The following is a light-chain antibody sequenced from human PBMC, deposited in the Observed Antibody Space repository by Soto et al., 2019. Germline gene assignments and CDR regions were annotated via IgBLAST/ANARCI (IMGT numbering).Light chain of an antibody. CDR2: KAS. CDR3: QQYNSYPWT. V-gene: IGKV1-5*03. CDR1: QSISSW. J-gene: IGKJ1*01. Sequence: DIQMTQSPSTLSASVGDRVTITCRASQSISSWLAWYHQKPGKAPKLLIYKASSLESGVPSRFSGSGSGTEFTLTISSLQPDDFANYYCQQYNSYPWTFGQGTKVEIK.